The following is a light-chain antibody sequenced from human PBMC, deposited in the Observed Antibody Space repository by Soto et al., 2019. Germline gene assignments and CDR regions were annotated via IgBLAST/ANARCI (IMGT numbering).Light chain of an antibody. CDR1: QSISSW. CDR3: QQYNSYPYT. V-gene: IGKV1-5*03. J-gene: IGKJ2*01. Sequence: DIPMTQSPSTLSASVGDRVTITCRASQSISSWLASYQQKPGKAPKLLIYKASSLESGVPSRFSGSGSGTEFTLTISSLQPADFATYYCQQYNSYPYTFGQGTKLEIK. CDR2: KAS.